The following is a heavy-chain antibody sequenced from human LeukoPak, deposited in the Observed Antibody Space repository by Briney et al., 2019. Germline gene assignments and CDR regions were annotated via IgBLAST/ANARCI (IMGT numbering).Heavy chain of an antibody. V-gene: IGHV4-59*08. CDR2: IYYSGST. CDR1: GGCISSYY. J-gene: IGHJ4*02. D-gene: IGHD3-10*01. CDR3: ARHGPYYYGSSNRRNHFDY. Sequence: SETLSLTCTVSGGCISSYYWCWIRQPPGKGLEWIGYIYYSGSTNYNPSLKSRVTISVDTSKNQFSLKLSSVTAADTAVYYCARHGPYYYGSSNRRNHFDYWGQGTLVTVSS.